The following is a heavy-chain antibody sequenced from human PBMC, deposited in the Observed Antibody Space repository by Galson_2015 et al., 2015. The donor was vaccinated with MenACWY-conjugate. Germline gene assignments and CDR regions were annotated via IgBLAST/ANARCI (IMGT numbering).Heavy chain of an antibody. CDR2: TYYRPKRNI. J-gene: IGHJ6*02. CDR3: AKYGAYVPPHSYRGVDV. D-gene: IGHD4-17*01. V-gene: IGHV6-1*01. CDR1: GDRASGHSAT. Sequence: CAISGDRASGHSATWPWVRQSQAGGLEWLGRTYYRPKRNIDDAVSMKSRITINPDTSSNQFSLQLNSVTPEDAAIYYCAKYGAYVPPHSYRGVDVWGQGTTVTVSS.